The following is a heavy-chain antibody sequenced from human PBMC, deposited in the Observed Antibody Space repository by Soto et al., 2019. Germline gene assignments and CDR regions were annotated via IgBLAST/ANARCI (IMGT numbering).Heavy chain of an antibody. J-gene: IGHJ5*02. Sequence: QVQLVQYGAEVKKPGASVKVSCKASGYTFTSYYMHWVRQAPGQGLEWMGIINPSGGSTSYAQKFQGRVTMTRDTSTSTVYMELSSLRSEDTAVYYCARGGSGDYGGRDWFDPWGQGTLVTVSS. CDR3: ARGGSGDYGGRDWFDP. V-gene: IGHV1-46*01. CDR2: INPSGGST. CDR1: GYTFTSYY. D-gene: IGHD4-17*01.